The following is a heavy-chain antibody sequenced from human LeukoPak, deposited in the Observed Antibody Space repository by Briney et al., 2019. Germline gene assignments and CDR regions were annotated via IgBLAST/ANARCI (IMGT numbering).Heavy chain of an antibody. CDR1: GYTFTAHH. J-gene: IGHJ4*02. D-gene: IGHD3-10*01. V-gene: IGHV1-2*02. Sequence: GASVKVSFKASGYTFTAHHIHWVRQAPRQGLEWMGWIVPDGRDTKYAEKFQGRMTLTVDTSITTAYMELHSLTSDDTAVYYCSGRYGPGPVWGQGTLITASS. CDR2: IVPDGRDT. CDR3: SGRYGPGPV.